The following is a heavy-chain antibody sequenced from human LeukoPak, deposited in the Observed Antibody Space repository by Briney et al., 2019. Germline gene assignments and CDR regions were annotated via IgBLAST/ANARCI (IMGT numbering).Heavy chain of an antibody. V-gene: IGHV3-21*01. CDR1: GFTFSSYT. CDR2: ISNSSSYI. Sequence: PGGSLRLSCAVTGFTFSSYTMNWVRQAPGKGLEWVSSISNSSSYIYYADSVKGRFTISRDNAKNSLYLQMSSLRAEDTAVYHCARSPIAARPVDYWGQGTLVTVSS. CDR3: ARSPIAARPVDY. J-gene: IGHJ4*02. D-gene: IGHD6-6*01.